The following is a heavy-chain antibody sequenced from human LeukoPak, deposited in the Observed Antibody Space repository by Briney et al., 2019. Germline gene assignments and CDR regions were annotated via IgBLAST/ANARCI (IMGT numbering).Heavy chain of an antibody. V-gene: IGHV1-18*01. D-gene: IGHD3-22*01. Sequence: RASVKVSCKASGYTFTSYGISWVRQAPGQGLEWMGWISAYNGNTNYAQKLQGRVTMTTDTSTSTAYMELRSLRSDDTAVYYCARDRGNYYDSSGYRHAFDIWGQGTMVTVSS. CDR3: ARDRGNYYDSSGYRHAFDI. CDR1: GYTFTSYG. J-gene: IGHJ3*02. CDR2: ISAYNGNT.